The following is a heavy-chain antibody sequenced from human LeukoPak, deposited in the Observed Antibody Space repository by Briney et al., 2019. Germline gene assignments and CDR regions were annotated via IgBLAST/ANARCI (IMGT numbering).Heavy chain of an antibody. D-gene: IGHD4-17*01. CDR3: ARDQDADSGIWFDP. V-gene: IGHV4-59*01. J-gene: IGHJ5*02. CDR1: GDSISTYY. CDR2: IHYSGNT. Sequence: SETLSLTCTVSGDSISTYYWNWIRQPPGNGLEWVGYIHYSGNTNYNPSLKNRVTISVETSKNHFSLKLSSGTAADTGVYYCARDQDADSGIWFDPWGQGTPVTVSS.